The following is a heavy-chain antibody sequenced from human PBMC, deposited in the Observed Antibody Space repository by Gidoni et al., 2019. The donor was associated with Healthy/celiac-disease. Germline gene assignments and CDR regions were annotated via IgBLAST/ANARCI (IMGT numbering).Heavy chain of an antibody. CDR2: ISGSGGST. CDR3: AKILLVPAAIQTSYYFDY. V-gene: IGHV3-23*04. D-gene: IGHD2-2*02. Sequence: EVQQVESAGGSVQPGGSLRLSCAASGVTFSSYALSWVRQAPGKGLAWVSAISGSGGSTYYADSVKGRFTISRDNSKNTLYLQMNSLRAEDTAVYYCAKILLVPAAIQTSYYFDYWGQGTLVTVSS. CDR1: GVTFSSYA. J-gene: IGHJ4*02.